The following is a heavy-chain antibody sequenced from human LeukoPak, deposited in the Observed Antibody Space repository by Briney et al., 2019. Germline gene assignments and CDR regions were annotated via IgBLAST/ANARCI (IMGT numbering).Heavy chain of an antibody. Sequence: GGSLRLSCAASGFTFSSYGMHWVRPAPGKGLEGVAFIRYDGSNKYYADSVKGRLTISRDNSKNTLYLQMNSLRAEDTAVYYCAKGYGDKGDYFDYWGQGTLVTVSS. J-gene: IGHJ4*02. CDR1: GFTFSSYG. D-gene: IGHD4-17*01. V-gene: IGHV3-30*02. CDR3: AKGYGDKGDYFDY. CDR2: IRYDGSNK.